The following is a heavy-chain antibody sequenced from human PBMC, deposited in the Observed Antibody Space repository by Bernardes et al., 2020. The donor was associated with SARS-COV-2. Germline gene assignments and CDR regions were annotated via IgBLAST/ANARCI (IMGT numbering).Heavy chain of an antibody. J-gene: IGHJ4*02. D-gene: IGHD6-13*01. V-gene: IGHV6-1*01. CDR2: TYYRSKWYN. CDR3: AKTDSSSWYALIDY. CDR1: WDSVSSNSAA. Sequence: PKLSLTFAISWDSVSSNSAAWNLLRQSPSRGLEWLGRTYYRSKWYNDYAVSVKSRITINPDTSKNQFSLQLNSVTPEDTAVYYCAKTDSSSWYALIDYWGQGTLVTVSS.